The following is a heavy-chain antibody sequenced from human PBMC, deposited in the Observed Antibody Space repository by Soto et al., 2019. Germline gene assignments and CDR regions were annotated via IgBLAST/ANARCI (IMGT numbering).Heavy chain of an antibody. D-gene: IGHD2-15*01. CDR2: IIPLFGTA. V-gene: IGHV1-69*01. Sequence: QVQLVQSGAEVKKPGSSVKVSCKASGGTFSSYAISWVRQAPGQGLEWMGGIIPLFGTANYAQKFQGRVTITADEYTSTAHMELSILRSEETAVYYCASHIVVVVAAPRHGWNYGMDVWGQGPKVTVSS. CDR3: ASHIVVVVAAPRHGWNYGMDV. J-gene: IGHJ6*02. CDR1: GGTFSSYA.